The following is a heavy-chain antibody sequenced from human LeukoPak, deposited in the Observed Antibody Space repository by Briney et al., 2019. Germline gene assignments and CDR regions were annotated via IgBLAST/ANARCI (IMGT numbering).Heavy chain of an antibody. CDR1: GFTFSSYS. CDR2: IRYDGSNK. Sequence: GGSLRLSCAASGFTFSSYSMNWVRQAPGKGLEWVAFIRYDGSNKYYADSVKGRFTISRDNSKNTLYLQMNSLRAEDTAVYYCAKDYDILTGARLDYWGQGTLVTVSS. CDR3: AKDYDILTGARLDY. V-gene: IGHV3-30*02. D-gene: IGHD3-9*01. J-gene: IGHJ4*02.